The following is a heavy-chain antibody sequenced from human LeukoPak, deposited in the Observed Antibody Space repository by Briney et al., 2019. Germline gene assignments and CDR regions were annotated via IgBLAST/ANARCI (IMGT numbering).Heavy chain of an antibody. V-gene: IGHV3-33*01. CDR1: GFTFSSYG. CDR3: ARDLISYGFDC. D-gene: IGHD2/OR15-2a*01. J-gene: IGHJ4*02. CDR2: IWYDGSNK. Sequence: GGSLRLSCAASGFTFSSYGVHWVRQAPGKGLEWVAVIWYDGSNKYYADSVKGRFIISRDNSKNTLYLQMNSLRAEDTAVYYCARDLISYGFDCWGQGTLVTVSS.